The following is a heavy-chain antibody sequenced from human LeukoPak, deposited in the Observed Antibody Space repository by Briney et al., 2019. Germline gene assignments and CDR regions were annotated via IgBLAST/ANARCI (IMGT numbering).Heavy chain of an antibody. D-gene: IGHD5-24*01. CDR3: ARGTLEMATITSLDY. CDR1: GGTFSSYA. CDR2: IIPIFGTA. J-gene: IGHJ4*02. V-gene: IGHV1-69*13. Sequence: GASVKVSCKASGGTFSSYAISWVRQAPGQGLEWMGGIIPIFGTANYAQKFQGRVTITADESTSTAYMELSSLRSEDTAAYYCARGTLEMATITSLDYWGQGTLVTVSS.